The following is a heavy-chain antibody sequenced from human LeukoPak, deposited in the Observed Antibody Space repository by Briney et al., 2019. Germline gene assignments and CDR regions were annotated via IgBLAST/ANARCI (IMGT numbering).Heavy chain of an antibody. D-gene: IGHD5-12*01. J-gene: IGHJ5*02. CDR2: ISSSGGTI. V-gene: IGHV3-11*01. CDR3: ARDASGSNNWFDP. Sequence: PGGSLRLFCAASGFTFSDYYMSWIRQAPGKGLEWVSYISSSGGTIYYADSVKGRFTISRDNAKNSLFLQMNSLRAEDTAVYYCARDASGSNNWFDPWGQGTLVTVSS. CDR1: GFTFSDYY.